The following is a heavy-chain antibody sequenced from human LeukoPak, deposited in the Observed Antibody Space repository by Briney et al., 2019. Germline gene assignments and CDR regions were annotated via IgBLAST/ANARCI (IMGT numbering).Heavy chain of an antibody. V-gene: IGHV4-59*01. Sequence: PSETLSLTCTVSGGSIRSYYWSWIRQPPGKGLEWIGYIYYNGSPDYNPSLKSRVTISVDTSENQFSLKLSSVTAADTAVYFCARAPHGTYFDYWGQGTLVTVSS. D-gene: IGHD1-26*01. CDR3: ARAPHGTYFDY. J-gene: IGHJ4*02. CDR1: GGSIRSYY. CDR2: IYYNGSP.